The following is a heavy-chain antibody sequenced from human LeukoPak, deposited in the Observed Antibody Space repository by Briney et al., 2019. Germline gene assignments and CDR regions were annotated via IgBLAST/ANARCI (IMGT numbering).Heavy chain of an antibody. J-gene: IGHJ4*02. CDR2: ISGSGGNT. D-gene: IGHD1-26*01. CDR1: GFTFNTYA. Sequence: PGGSLRLSCAASGFTFNTYAMSWVRQAPGKGLEWVSVISGSGGNTYYADSVKGRFTISRDNSKSTLYLQMSSLRAEDTAVYYCANNFRHSGSYYGFDYWGQGALVTVSS. V-gene: IGHV3-23*01. CDR3: ANNFRHSGSYYGFDY.